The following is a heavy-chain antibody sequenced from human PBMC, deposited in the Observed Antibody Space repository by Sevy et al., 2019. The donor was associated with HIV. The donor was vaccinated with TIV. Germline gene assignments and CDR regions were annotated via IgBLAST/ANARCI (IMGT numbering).Heavy chain of an antibody. V-gene: IGHV3-30-3*01. Sequence: LSLTCAASGFTFSSYAMHWVRQAPGKGLEWVAVISYDGSNKYYADSVKGRFTISRDNSKNTLYLQMNSLRAEDTAVYYCARDGGDYHFDYWGQGTLVTVSS. CDR2: ISYDGSNK. J-gene: IGHJ4*02. CDR1: GFTFSSYA. D-gene: IGHD4-17*01. CDR3: ARDGGDYHFDY.